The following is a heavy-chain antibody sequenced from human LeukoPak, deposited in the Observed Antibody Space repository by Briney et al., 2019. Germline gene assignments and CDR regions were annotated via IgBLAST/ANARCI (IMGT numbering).Heavy chain of an antibody. CDR1: GYTFTGYY. D-gene: IGHD4/OR15-4a*01. V-gene: IGHV1-2*02. Sequence: ASVKVSCKASGYTFTGYYMHWVRQAPGQGLEWMGWINPNSGGTNYAQKFQGRVTMTRDTSISTAYMELGRLRSDDTAVYYCARDSVGTMTMAPYYYMDVWGKGTTVTVSS. CDR2: INPNSGGT. J-gene: IGHJ6*03. CDR3: ARDSVGTMTMAPYYYMDV.